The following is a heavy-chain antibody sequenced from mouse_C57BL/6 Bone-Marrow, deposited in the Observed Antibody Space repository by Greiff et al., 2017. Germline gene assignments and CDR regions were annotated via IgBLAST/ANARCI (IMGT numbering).Heavy chain of an antibody. CDR1: GFTFSDYY. CDR3: ARRMYYNPYYAMDY. Sequence: EVKLVESGGGLVQPGGSLKLSCAASGFTFSDYYMYWVRQTPEKRLEWVAYISTGGGSTYYPDTVKGRFTLSRDNAKNTLYLQMSRGKSEHTAMDYCARRMYYNPYYAMDYSGQGTSVTVSS. V-gene: IGHV5-12*01. D-gene: IGHD1-1*01. J-gene: IGHJ4*01. CDR2: ISTGGGST.